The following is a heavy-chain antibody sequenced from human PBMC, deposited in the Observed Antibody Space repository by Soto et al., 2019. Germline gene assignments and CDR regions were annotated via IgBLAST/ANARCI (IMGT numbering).Heavy chain of an antibody. CDR2: IYPGDSDT. CDR1: GYSFTSYW. Sequence: PGESLKISCKGSGYSFTSYWIGWVRQMPGKGLEWMGIIYPGDSDTRYSPSFQGQVTISADKSISTAYLQWSSLKASDTAMYYCARRSGGSGSYYNIDFDYRGQGTLVTVSS. CDR3: ARRSGGSGSYYNIDFDY. V-gene: IGHV5-51*01. D-gene: IGHD3-10*01. J-gene: IGHJ4*02.